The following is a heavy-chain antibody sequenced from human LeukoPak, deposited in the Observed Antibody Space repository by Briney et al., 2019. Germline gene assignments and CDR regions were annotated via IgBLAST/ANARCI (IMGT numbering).Heavy chain of an antibody. CDR1: GFTFSSYS. D-gene: IGHD3-10*01. J-gene: IGHJ4*02. CDR3: ARDGLVWFWELYYFDY. CDR2: ISSSSSYI. V-gene: IGHV3-21*01. Sequence: GGSLRLSCAASGFTFSSYSMNWVRQAPGKGLEWVSSISSSSSYIYYADPVKGRFTISRDNAKNSLYLQMNSLRAEDTAVYYCARDGLVWFWELYYFDYWGQGTLVTVSS.